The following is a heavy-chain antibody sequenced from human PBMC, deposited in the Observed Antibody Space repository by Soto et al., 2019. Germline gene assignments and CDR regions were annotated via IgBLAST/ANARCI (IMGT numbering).Heavy chain of an antibody. V-gene: IGHV1-18*01. CDR3: AGALYYYGSGSPSPYYSCYDMDV. Sequence: ASVKVSCKASGYTFNSYGISWVRQAPGQGLEWMGWISAYNGNTNYVQKVQGRVTMTTDTSTSTAYMELRSLRSDDTAVYYCAGALYYYGSGSPSPYYSCYDMDVWGQGTTLTVSS. J-gene: IGHJ6*02. CDR1: GYTFNSYG. CDR2: ISAYNGNT. D-gene: IGHD3-10*01.